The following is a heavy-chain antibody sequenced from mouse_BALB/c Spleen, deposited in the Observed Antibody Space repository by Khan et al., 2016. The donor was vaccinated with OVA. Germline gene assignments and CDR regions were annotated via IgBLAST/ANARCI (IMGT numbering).Heavy chain of an antibody. J-gene: IGHJ3*01. Sequence: LQQSGAELASPGASVKMSCKASGYTFTSYTMHWVKQRPGQGLEWIGYINPSSGYTNYNQKFKDKATLTADKSSSTAYMQLSSLKSEDSAIYYCARDGAYYGNDGLFAYWGQGTLVTVSA. CDR1: GYTFTSYT. CDR2: INPSSGYT. D-gene: IGHD2-14*01. CDR3: ARDGAYYGNDGLFAY. V-gene: IGHV1-4*01.